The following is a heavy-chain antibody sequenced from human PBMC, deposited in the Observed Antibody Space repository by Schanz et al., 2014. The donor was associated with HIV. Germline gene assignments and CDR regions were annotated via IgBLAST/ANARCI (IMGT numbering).Heavy chain of an antibody. CDR1: GFTFGNFA. V-gene: IGHV3-33*01. D-gene: IGHD6-19*01. CDR3: ARSPDWAGTDAFDI. Sequence: VRLLESGGGVVQPGRSLRLSCAASGFTFGNFAMHWVRQAPGKGLEWAAVIWYDGSYKYYADSVKGRFTISRDNPKNTLYLQMNSLRAEDTAIYYCARSPDWAGTDAFDIWGQGTMVTVSS. CDR2: IWYDGSYK. J-gene: IGHJ3*02.